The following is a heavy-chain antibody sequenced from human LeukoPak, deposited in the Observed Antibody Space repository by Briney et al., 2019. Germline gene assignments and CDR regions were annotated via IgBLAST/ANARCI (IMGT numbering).Heavy chain of an antibody. V-gene: IGHV4-31*03. J-gene: IGHJ5*02. Sequence: SETLSLTCTVSGGSVSSGSYYWSWIRQHPGKGLEWIGYIYYSGSTYYNPSLKSRVTISVDTSKNQFSLKLSSVTAADTAVYYCARSGCTNGVCYRENNWFDPWGQGTLVTVSS. D-gene: IGHD2-8*01. CDR1: GGSVSSGSYY. CDR2: IYYSGST. CDR3: ARSGCTNGVCYRENNWFDP.